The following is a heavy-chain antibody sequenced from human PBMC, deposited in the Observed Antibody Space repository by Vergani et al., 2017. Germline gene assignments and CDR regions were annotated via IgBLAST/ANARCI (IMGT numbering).Heavy chain of an antibody. V-gene: IGHV5-51*01. D-gene: IGHD5-24*01. Sequence: EVQLVQSGAEVKKSGESLKIFCQGSGYSFTRYWIGWVRQMPGKVLEWMGVINPEDSDTRYSPSFQGQVTISADKSIRTAYLQWSALKASDTAMYYCARQEGYNTLSFDYWGQGTQVTVSS. CDR1: GYSFTRYW. J-gene: IGHJ4*02. CDR3: ARQEGYNTLSFDY. CDR2: INPEDSDT.